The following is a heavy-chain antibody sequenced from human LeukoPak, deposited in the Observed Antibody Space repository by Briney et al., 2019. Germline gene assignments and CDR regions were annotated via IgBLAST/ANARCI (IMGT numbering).Heavy chain of an antibody. D-gene: IGHD4-11*01. Sequence: GGSLRLSCAASGFTFSSYVMSWVRQAPGKGLEWVSVIGSDGGSTIYADSVKGRFTISRDDSRNTLYLQLNSLRAEDTAVYYCARRNNYCGDYWGQGTLVTVSS. V-gene: IGHV3-23*01. CDR1: GFTFSSYV. CDR2: IGSDGGST. CDR3: ARRNNYCGDY. J-gene: IGHJ4*02.